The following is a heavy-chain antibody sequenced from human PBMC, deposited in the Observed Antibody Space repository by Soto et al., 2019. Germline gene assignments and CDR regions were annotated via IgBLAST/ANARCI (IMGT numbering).Heavy chain of an antibody. D-gene: IGHD2-2*01. Sequence: GXSVKVSCQASGGTFCSYAITWVRRAPGQGLEWLGGIIPILNSPAYAQKFKARVVITADEITNTAYMELNSLRFDDTAVYYCAREAPYCTSATCPKFYDMDVWGQGTTVTVSS. CDR1: GGTFCSYA. V-gene: IGHV1-69*01. CDR2: IIPILNSP. CDR3: AREAPYCTSATCPKFYDMDV. J-gene: IGHJ6*02.